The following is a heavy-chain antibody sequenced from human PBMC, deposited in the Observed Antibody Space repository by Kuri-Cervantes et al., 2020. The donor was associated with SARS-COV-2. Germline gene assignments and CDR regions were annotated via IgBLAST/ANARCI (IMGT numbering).Heavy chain of an antibody. CDR1: GFTFSSYS. CDR3: ARTDPQLPHLIY. J-gene: IGHJ4*02. Sequence: GESLKISCAASGFTFSSYSMNWVRQAPGKGLEWVPSISSSSSYIYYADSVKGRFTISRDNAKNSLYLQMNSLRAEDTAVYYCARTDPQLPHLIYWGQGTLVTDSS. CDR2: ISSSSSYI. V-gene: IGHV3-21*01. D-gene: IGHD1-14*01.